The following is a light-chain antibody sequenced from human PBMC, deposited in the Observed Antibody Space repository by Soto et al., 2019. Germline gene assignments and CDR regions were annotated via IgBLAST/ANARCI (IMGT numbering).Light chain of an antibody. CDR1: QTVPKNF. V-gene: IGKV3-20*01. CDR2: GAS. Sequence: EIVLTQSPDTLSLSPGERATLSCRARQTVPKNFLAWFQQKPGQAHRLLVHGASNRATGIPDRFSGSGSGTDFTLTISRLEPEDFAVYYCQHYPTSPLTFRGGTRVEIK. CDR3: QHYPTSPLT. J-gene: IGKJ4*01.